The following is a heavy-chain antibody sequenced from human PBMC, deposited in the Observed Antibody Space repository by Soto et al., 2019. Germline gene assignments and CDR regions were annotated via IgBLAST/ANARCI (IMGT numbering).Heavy chain of an antibody. V-gene: IGHV3-33*01. Sequence: QVQLVESGGGVVQPGTSLRLSCITSGFTFRSYGMHWVRQAPGKGLEWLAIIWYDGSNKYYADSVEGRFTISRDNSRDTVYLQMNSLRAEDTALYYCARNNGNYRLDDWGQGALVIVSS. CDR1: GFTFRSYG. D-gene: IGHD1-7*01. J-gene: IGHJ4*02. CDR2: IWYDGSNK. CDR3: ARNNGNYRLDD.